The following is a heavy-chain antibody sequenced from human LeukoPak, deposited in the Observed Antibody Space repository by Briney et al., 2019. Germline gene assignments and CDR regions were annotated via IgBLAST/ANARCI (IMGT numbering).Heavy chain of an antibody. CDR2: IKQDGSQR. J-gene: IGHJ4*02. CDR3: AKRGGSSSRRSAIDY. D-gene: IGHD6-6*01. Sequence: GGSLRLSCTASGFTFSDYWMTWVRQAPGKGPEWVANIKQDGSQRYYVDSVRGRFTISRDNAKNSLFLQMNGLRAEDTAVYYCAKRGGSSSRRSAIDYWGQGTLVTVSS. V-gene: IGHV3-7*01. CDR1: GFTFSDYW.